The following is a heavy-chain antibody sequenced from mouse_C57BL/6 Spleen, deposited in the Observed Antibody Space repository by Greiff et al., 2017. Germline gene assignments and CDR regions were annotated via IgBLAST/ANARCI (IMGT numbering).Heavy chain of an antibody. CDR1: GYTFTSYW. D-gene: IGHD2-9*01. J-gene: IGHJ4*01. V-gene: IGHV1-64*01. CDR3: ARAGAYYGNDRNYAMDY. Sequence: VQLQQPGAELVKPGASVKLSCKASGYTFTSYWMHWVKQRPGQGLEWIGMIHPNSGSTNYNATFKSKATLTVDKSSSTAYMQRSSLTSEDSAVYYCARAGAYYGNDRNYAMDYWGQGTSVTVSS. CDR2: IHPNSGST.